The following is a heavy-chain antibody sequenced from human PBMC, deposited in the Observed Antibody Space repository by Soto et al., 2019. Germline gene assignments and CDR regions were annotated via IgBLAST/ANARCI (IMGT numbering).Heavy chain of an antibody. CDR2: LYWDDDN. V-gene: IGHV2-5*02. J-gene: IGHJ3*02. Sequence: SGPTLVNPTQALTLTCTFSGFSLRTTGVGVGWIRQPPGKALEWLALLYWDDDNRYNPSLKSRLTLTKDTSKSQVVLTLTNVEPADTATYYREHKHPQDSGAFDIWGQGTMVTVSS. CDR3: EHKHPQDSGAFDI. D-gene: IGHD6-19*01. CDR1: GFSLRTTGVG.